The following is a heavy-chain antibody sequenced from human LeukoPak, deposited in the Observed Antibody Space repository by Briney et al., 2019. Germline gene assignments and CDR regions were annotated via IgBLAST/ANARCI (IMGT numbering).Heavy chain of an antibody. J-gene: IGHJ4*02. CDR1: GFTFSSYG. D-gene: IGHD3-22*01. V-gene: IGHV3-33*01. CDR3: ARDGDYYDSSGYYPFDY. Sequence: GGSLRLSCAASGFTFSSYGMHWVRQAPGKGLEWVAVIWYDGSNKYYADSVKGRFTISRDNSKNTLYLQMNSLRAEDTAVYYCARDGDYYDSSGYYPFDYWGQGTLVTVSS. CDR2: IWYDGSNK.